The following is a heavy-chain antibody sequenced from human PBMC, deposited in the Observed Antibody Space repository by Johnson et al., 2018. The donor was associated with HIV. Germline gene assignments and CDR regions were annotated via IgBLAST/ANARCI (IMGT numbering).Heavy chain of an antibody. Sequence: VQLVESGGGLVQPGRSLRLSCAASGFTFSSYAMHWVRQAPGKGLEYVSAISSNGGSTYYANSVKGRFTISRDNSKNTLYLQMGSLRAEDMAVYYCARDEPTDDAFDIWGQGTMVTVSS. CDR1: GFTFSSYA. V-gene: IGHV3-64*01. J-gene: IGHJ3*02. CDR2: ISSNGGST. CDR3: ARDEPTDDAFDI.